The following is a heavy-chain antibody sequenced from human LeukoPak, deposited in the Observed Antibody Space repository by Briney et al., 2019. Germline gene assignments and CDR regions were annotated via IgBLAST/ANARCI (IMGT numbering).Heavy chain of an antibody. D-gene: IGHD3-10*01. V-gene: IGHV4-59*01. J-gene: IGHJ4*02. CDR3: ARGSMVRGVNFDY. Sequence: PSETLSLTCTVSGGSISSYYWSWIRQPPGKGLEWIGYIYYSGSTNYNPSLKSRVAISVDTSKNQFSLKLSSVTAADTAVYYCARGSMVRGVNFDYWGQGTLVTVSS. CDR1: GGSISSYY. CDR2: IYYSGST.